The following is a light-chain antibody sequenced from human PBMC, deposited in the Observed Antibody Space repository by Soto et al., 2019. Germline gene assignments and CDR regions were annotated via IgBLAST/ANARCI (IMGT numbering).Light chain of an antibody. CDR2: GAS. Sequence: EIVMTQSPAALSVSPGDGATLSCRASQSVDSNLAWYQQKPGPAPRLLIYGASNRATGIPDRFSGSGSGTDFTPTISSLQPEDVATYYCQKYNIAPSWTFGQGTKVDIK. CDR1: QSVDSN. V-gene: IGKV3D-15*01. J-gene: IGKJ1*01. CDR3: QKYNIAPSWT.